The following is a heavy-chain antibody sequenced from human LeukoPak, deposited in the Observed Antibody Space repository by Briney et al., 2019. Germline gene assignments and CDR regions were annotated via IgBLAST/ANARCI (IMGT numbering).Heavy chain of an antibody. V-gene: IGHV4-34*01. CDR2: FNLGGGT. CDR1: GGSFSGYY. Sequence: ETLSLTCAVYGGSFSGYYWSWIRQPPGRGLEWIGEFNLGGGTNYNPSLKSRLTILVDAAKSQVSLKLSSVTPADTAVYYCARIYNDTSGNHNQAFDMWGQGTMVTVSS. CDR3: ARIYNDTSGNHNQAFDM. J-gene: IGHJ3*02. D-gene: IGHD3-22*01.